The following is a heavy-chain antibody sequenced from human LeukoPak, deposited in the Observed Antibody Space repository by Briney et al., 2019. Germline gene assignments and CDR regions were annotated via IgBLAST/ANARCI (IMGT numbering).Heavy chain of an antibody. CDR3: ASHRLVATIIRSEYGMDV. CDR2: MNPNSGNT. D-gene: IGHD5-12*01. V-gene: IGHV1-8*01. Sequence: ASVKVSCKASGYTFTSYDINWVRQATEQGLEWMGWMNPNSGNTGYAQKFQGRVTMTRNTSISTAYMELSSLRSEDTAVYYCASHRLVATIIRSEYGMDVWGQGTTFTVSS. CDR1: GYTFTSYD. J-gene: IGHJ6*02.